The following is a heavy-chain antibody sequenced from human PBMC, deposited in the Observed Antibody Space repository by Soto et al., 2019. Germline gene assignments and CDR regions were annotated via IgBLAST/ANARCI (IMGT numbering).Heavy chain of an antibody. J-gene: IGHJ6*02. CDR1: GGSISSYY. CDR3: ARRTNAYYGMDV. CDR2: IYYSGST. V-gene: IGHV4-59*08. Sequence: SETLSLTCTVSGGSISSYYWSWIRQPPGKGLEWIGYIYYSGSTNYNPSLKSRVTISVDTSKNQFSLKLSSVTAADTAVYYCARRTNAYYGMDVWGQGTTVTVSS.